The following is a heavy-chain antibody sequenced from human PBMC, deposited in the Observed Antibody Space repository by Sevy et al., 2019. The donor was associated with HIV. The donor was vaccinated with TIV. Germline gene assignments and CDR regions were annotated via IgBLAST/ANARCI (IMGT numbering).Heavy chain of an antibody. J-gene: IGHJ3*02. CDR3: AKFPPERAFDI. CDR1: GFALSNYA. V-gene: IGHV3-30*18. CDR2: IGYDTINK. Sequence: GGSLRLSCAASGFALSNYAMHWVRQAPGKGLEWVAVIGYDTINKDYAHSVKGRFTISRDNSKNTLYLQMNSLRAEDTAVYYCAKFPPERAFDIWGQGAMVTVSS.